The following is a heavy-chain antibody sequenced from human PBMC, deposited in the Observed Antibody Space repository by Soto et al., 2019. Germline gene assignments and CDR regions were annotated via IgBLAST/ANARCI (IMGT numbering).Heavy chain of an antibody. V-gene: IGHV3-21*06. J-gene: IGHJ4*02. CDR1: GFTFNSYT. Sequence: GGSLRLSCILSGFTFNSYTMNWVRQSPGKGLEWVSSISSSSTYIYYADSVKGRFTISRDNTNNSLYLQMNSLTTDDTGLYYCASAVTMGWSPQGYWGQGTPVTVSS. CDR3: ASAVTMGWSPQGY. D-gene: IGHD4-17*01. CDR2: ISSSSTYI.